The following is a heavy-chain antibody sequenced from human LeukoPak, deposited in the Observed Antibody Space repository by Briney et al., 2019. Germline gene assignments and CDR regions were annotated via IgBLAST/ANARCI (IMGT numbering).Heavy chain of an antibody. CDR1: GGSINNYY. CDR2: IYNSGST. Sequence: SETLSLTCTVSGGSINNYYWSWIRQPAGKGLEWIGRIYNSGSTNYNPSLKRRVTVSLDTSKNQFSLRLSSVTAADTAIYYCVRDCQGANCFLLFHIWGQGTMVTVSS. J-gene: IGHJ3*02. CDR3: VRDCQGANCFLLFHI. D-gene: IGHD2/OR15-2a*01. V-gene: IGHV4-4*07.